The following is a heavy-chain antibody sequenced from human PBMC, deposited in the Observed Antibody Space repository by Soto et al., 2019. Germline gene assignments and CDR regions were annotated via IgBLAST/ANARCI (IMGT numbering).Heavy chain of an antibody. CDR2: MNPNSGNT. D-gene: IGHD3-3*01. CDR3: ARGGTIFGVVIIGDYYYGMDV. Sequence: ASVNVSCKASGYTFTSYYINWVRQATGQGLECMGWMNPNSGNTGYAQKFQGRVTMTRNTSISTAYMELSSLRSEDTAVYYCARGGTIFGVVIIGDYYYGMDVWGQGTTVTVSS. CDR1: GYTFTSYY. V-gene: IGHV1-8*01. J-gene: IGHJ6*02.